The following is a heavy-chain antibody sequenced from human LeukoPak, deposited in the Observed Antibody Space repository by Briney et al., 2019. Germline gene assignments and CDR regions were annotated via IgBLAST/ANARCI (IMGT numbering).Heavy chain of an antibody. CDR2: IYNADTT. J-gene: IGHJ4*02. Sequence: GGSLRLSCAASGFTVSNNYMSWVRQAPGKGLEWVSVIYNADTTYYADSVKGRFTISRDNSKNTLYLQMNNLRAEDTAIYYCARDRSEMATLWAHFDYWGQGSLVTVSS. CDR1: GFTVSNNY. D-gene: IGHD5-24*01. V-gene: IGHV3-53*01. CDR3: ARDRSEMATLWAHFDY.